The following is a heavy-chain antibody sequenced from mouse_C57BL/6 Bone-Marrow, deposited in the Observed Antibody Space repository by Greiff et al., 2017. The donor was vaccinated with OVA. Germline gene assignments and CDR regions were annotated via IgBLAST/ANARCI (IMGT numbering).Heavy chain of an antibody. CDR2: IDPSDSYT. V-gene: IGHV1-50*01. Sequence: QVQLQQPGAELVKPGASVKLSCKASGYTFTSYWMQWVKQRPGQGLEWIGEIDPSDSYTNYNQKFKGKATLTVDTSSSTAYMQLSSLTSEDSAVDYCARSGSSGYPWDYWGQGTSVTVSS. CDR1: GYTFTSYW. D-gene: IGHD3-2*02. J-gene: IGHJ4*01. CDR3: ARSGSSGYPWDY.